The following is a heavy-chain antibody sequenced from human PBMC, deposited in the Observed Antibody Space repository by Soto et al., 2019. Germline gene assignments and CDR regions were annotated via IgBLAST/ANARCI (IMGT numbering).Heavy chain of an antibody. CDR2: ISYDGSNK. CDR1: GFTFSSYA. J-gene: IGHJ4*02. CDR3: ARLGHHEAGTFDY. V-gene: IGHV3-30-3*01. D-gene: IGHD6-13*01. Sequence: GGSLRLSCAASGFTFSSYAMHWVRQAPGKGLEWVAVISYDGSNKYYADSVKGRFTISRDNSKNTLYLQMNSLRAEDTAVYYCARLGHHEAGTFDYWGQGTLVTVSS.